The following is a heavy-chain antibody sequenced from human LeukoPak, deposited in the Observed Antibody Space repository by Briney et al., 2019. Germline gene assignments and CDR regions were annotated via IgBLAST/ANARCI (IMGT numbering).Heavy chain of an antibody. Sequence: GGSLRLSCAASGFRFSDSGMNWVRQAPGKGLEWVAFIRFDGTNKHYADSVKGRFTISRDNAKNSLYLQMNSLRAEDTAVYYCARDDVGATVYFDYWGQGTLVTVSS. CDR1: GFRFSDSG. J-gene: IGHJ4*02. D-gene: IGHD1-26*01. CDR2: IRFDGTNK. CDR3: ARDDVGATVYFDY. V-gene: IGHV3-30*02.